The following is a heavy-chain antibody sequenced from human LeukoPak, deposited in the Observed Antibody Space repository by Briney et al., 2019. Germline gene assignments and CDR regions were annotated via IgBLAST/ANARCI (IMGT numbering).Heavy chain of an antibody. Sequence: PGGSLRLSCAASGFTFSSYSMNWVRQAPGKGLEWVSSISSSSSYIYYADSVKGRFTISRDNAKNSLYLQMNSLRAEDTAVYYCAREGCYYYGSGSYYCRDFGFDYWGQGTLVTVSS. J-gene: IGHJ4*02. D-gene: IGHD3-10*01. CDR1: GFTFSSYS. CDR2: ISSSSSYI. CDR3: AREGCYYYGSGSYYCRDFGFDY. V-gene: IGHV3-21*01.